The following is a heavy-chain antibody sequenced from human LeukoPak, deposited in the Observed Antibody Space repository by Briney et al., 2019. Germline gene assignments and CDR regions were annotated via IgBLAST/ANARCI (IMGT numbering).Heavy chain of an antibody. Sequence: GGSLRLSCAASGFTFRNYRMQWVRQAPGKGLAWVTFIRNDGNNKYYADSVKGRFTISRDNSKNTLYLQMNSRRTEDTAVYYCVKDYEWGFDYWGQGSLVTVSS. J-gene: IGHJ4*02. V-gene: IGHV3-30*02. CDR3: VKDYEWGFDY. CDR1: GFTFRNYR. D-gene: IGHD3-16*01. CDR2: IRNDGNNK.